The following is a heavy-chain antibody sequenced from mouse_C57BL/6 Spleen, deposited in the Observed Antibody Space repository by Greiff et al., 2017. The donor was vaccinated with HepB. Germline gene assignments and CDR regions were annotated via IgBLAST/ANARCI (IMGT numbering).Heavy chain of an antibody. D-gene: IGHD2-1*01. Sequence: VQGVESGPELVKPGASVKISCKASGYAFSSSWMNWVKQRPGKGLEWIGRIYPGDGDTNYNGKFKGKATLTADKSSSTAYMQLSSLTSEDSAVYFCARGVNYAMDYWGQGTSVTVSS. CDR1: GYAFSSSW. CDR2: IYPGDGDT. CDR3: ARGVNYAMDY. J-gene: IGHJ4*01. V-gene: IGHV1-82*01.